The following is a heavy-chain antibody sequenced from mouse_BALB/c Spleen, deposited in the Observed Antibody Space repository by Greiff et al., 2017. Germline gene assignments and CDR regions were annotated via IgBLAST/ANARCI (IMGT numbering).Heavy chain of an antibody. CDR1: GYSFTGYY. CDR2: INPYNGAT. V-gene: IGHV1-31*01. CDR3: ARPKRGDYAMDY. Sequence: EVKLQESGPELVKPGASVKISCKASGYSFTGYYMHWVKQSHVKSLEWIGRINPYNGATSYNQNFKDKASLTVDKSSSTAYMELHSLTSEDSAVYYCARPKRGDYAMDYWGQGTSVTVSS. D-gene: IGHD1-3*01. J-gene: IGHJ4*01.